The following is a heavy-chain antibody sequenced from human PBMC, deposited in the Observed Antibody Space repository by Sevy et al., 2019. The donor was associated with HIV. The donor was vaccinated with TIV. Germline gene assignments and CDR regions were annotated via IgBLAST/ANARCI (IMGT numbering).Heavy chain of an antibody. CDR1: GFSFSIYW. CDR3: VREGLGGYSYSLDY. J-gene: IGHJ4*01. V-gene: IGHV3-7*01. Sequence: GGSLRLSCAASGFSFSIYWMSWVRQAPGKGLEWVATMKQDGSEEDYVDSVKGRFTISRDNAKNSLFLKMNSLSAEDTAVYYCVREGLGGYSYSLDYWGHGTLVTVSS. D-gene: IGHD5-18*01. CDR2: MKQDGSEE.